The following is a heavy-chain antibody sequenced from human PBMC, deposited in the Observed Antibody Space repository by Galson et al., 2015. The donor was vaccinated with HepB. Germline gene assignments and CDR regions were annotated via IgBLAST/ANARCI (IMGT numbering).Heavy chain of an antibody. CDR2: IRSKANSYAT. V-gene: IGHV3-73*01. D-gene: IGHD2-8*01. CDR3: TRAYCTNGVCYSSGWPIWSFDL. Sequence: SLRLSCAASGFTFSGSAMHWVRQASGKGLEWVGRIRSKANSYATAYAASVKGRFTISRDDSKNTAYLQMNSLKTEDTAVYYWTRAYCTNGVCYSSGWPIWSFDLWAVAPWSLSPQ. CDR1: GFTFSGSA. J-gene: IGHJ2*01.